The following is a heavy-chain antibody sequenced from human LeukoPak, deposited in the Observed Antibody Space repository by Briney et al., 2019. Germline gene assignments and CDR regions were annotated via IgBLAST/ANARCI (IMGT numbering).Heavy chain of an antibody. CDR1: GFTFSSYG. CDR2: ISYDGSNK. CDR3: ARGLYYDILTGQFDY. D-gene: IGHD3-9*01. V-gene: IGHV3-30*03. J-gene: IGHJ4*02. Sequence: GGSLRLSCVASGFTFSSYGLHWVRQAPGKGLEWVAVISYDGSNKYYADSVKGRFTISRDNSKNTLYLQMNSLRAEDTAVYYCARGLYYDILTGQFDYWGQGTLVTVSS.